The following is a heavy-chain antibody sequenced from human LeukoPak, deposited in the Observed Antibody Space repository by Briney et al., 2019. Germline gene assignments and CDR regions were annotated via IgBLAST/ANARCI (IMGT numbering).Heavy chain of an antibody. Sequence: SETLSLTCAVYGGSFSGYYWSWIRQPPGKGLEWIGEINHSGSTNYNPSLKSRVTISVDTSKNQFSLKLGSVTAADTAVYYCASRPIRITMVRGVTWFDPWGQGTLVTVSS. CDR3: ASRPIRITMVRGVTWFDP. D-gene: IGHD3-10*01. J-gene: IGHJ5*02. V-gene: IGHV4-34*01. CDR2: INHSGST. CDR1: GGSFSGYY.